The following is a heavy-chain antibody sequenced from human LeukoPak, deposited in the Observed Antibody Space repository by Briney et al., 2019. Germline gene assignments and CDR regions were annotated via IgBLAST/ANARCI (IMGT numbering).Heavy chain of an antibody. J-gene: IGHJ4*02. V-gene: IGHV1-3*01. CDR1: GYTFSGYA. CDR3: ARGIWSATRVDYYLDN. Sequence: GAPVKVSCTASGYTFSGYAIHWVRQAPGQRFEWMGWINAGNGHTKYSQNFQGRVTITRDSSANIVYMDVSSLTSEDTAVYYCARGIWSATRVDYYLDNWGRGTLVTVSS. CDR2: INAGNGHT. D-gene: IGHD5-24*01.